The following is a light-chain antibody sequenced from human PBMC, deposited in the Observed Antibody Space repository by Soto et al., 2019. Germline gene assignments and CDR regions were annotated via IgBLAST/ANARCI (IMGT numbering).Light chain of an antibody. CDR2: DAS. V-gene: IGKV3-11*01. Sequence: EIVLRQSPATVALSPGERATLSCRASQSVSSYLAWYQQKPGQAPRLLIYDASNRATGIPARFSGSGSGTDFTLTISSLEPEDFAVYYCQQRSNWPLTFGQGTNVDMK. J-gene: IGKJ1*01. CDR3: QQRSNWPLT. CDR1: QSVSSY.